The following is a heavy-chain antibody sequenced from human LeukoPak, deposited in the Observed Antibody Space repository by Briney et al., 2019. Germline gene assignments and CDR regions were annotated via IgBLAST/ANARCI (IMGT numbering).Heavy chain of an antibody. CDR3: ARGSPGPTGYYFDY. V-gene: IGHV3-13*01. J-gene: IGHJ4*02. CDR1: GFTFSSYD. Sequence: PGGSLRLSCAASGFTFSSYDMHWVRQATGKGLEWVSAIGTAGDTYYPGSAKGRFTISRENAKNSLYLQMNSLRAGDTAVYYCARGSPGPTGYYFDYWGQGTLVTVSS. CDR2: IGTAGDT.